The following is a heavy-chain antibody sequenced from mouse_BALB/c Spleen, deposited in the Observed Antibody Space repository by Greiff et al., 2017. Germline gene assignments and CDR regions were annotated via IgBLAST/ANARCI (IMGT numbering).Heavy chain of an antibody. V-gene: IGHV14-3*02. CDR1: GFNIKDTY. Sequence: EVKLQESGAELVKPGASVKLSCTASGFNIKDTYMHWVKQRPEQGLEWIGRIDPANGNTKYDPKFQGKATITADTSSNTAYLQLSSLTSEDTAVYYCARCVYKAMDYWGQGTSVTVSS. CDR3: ARCVYKAMDY. J-gene: IGHJ4*01. CDR2: IDPANGNT.